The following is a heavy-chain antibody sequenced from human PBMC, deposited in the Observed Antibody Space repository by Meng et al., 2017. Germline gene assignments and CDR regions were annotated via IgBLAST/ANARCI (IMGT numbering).Heavy chain of an antibody. Sequence: QVQLAESGSEVKKPGSSVKVSCKASGGTFSSYAISWVRQAPGQGLEWMGGIIPIFGTANYAQKFQGRVTITADESTSTAYMELSSLRSEDTAVYYCARVLRDGYNLGYWGQGTLVTVSS. CDR1: GGTFSSYA. V-gene: IGHV1-69*01. J-gene: IGHJ4*02. CDR3: ARVLRDGYNLGY. CDR2: IIPIFGTA. D-gene: IGHD5-24*01.